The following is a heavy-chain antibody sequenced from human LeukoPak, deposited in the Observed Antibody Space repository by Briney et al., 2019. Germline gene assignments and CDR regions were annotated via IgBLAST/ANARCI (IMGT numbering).Heavy chain of an antibody. CDR1: GYTFTGYY. J-gene: IGHJ6*02. CDR2: INPNSGGT. Sequence: ASVKVSCKASGYTFTGYYMHWVRQAPGQGLEWMGWINPNSGGTNYAQKFQGRVTMTRDTSISTAYMELSRLRSDDTAVYYCAGGYNWSAPPYYYYYYGMDVWGQGTTVTVSS. D-gene: IGHD1-1*01. V-gene: IGHV1-2*02. CDR3: AGGYNWSAPPYYYYYYGMDV.